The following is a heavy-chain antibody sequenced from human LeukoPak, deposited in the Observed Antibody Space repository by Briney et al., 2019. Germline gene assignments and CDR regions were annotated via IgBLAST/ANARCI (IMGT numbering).Heavy chain of an antibody. D-gene: IGHD2-21*01. Sequence: PGGSLRLACAASGFTFSSYWISWVRQAPGKGLEWVANIKQDGSEKYYVDSVKGLFTISRDNAKNSLYLQMNSLRAEDTAVYYCARLGIGDCFDYWGQGTLVTVSS. V-gene: IGHV3-7*01. CDR1: GFTFSSYW. CDR2: IKQDGSEK. J-gene: IGHJ4*02. CDR3: ARLGIGDCFDY.